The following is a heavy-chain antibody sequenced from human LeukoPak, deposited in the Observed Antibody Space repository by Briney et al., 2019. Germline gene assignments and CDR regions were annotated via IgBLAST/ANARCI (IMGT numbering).Heavy chain of an antibody. V-gene: IGHV3-23*01. J-gene: IGHJ6*02. CDR2: ISGSGGST. CDR1: GFTFSSYA. D-gene: IGHD1-14*01. CDR3: AKDRWRRPDPEMKYYYYYGMDV. Sequence: PGGSLRLSCAASGFTFSSYAMSWVRQAPGKGLEWVSAISGSGGSTYYADSVKGRFTISRDNSKNTLYLQMNSLRAEDTAVYYRAKDRWRRPDPEMKYYYYYGMDVWGQGTTVTVSS.